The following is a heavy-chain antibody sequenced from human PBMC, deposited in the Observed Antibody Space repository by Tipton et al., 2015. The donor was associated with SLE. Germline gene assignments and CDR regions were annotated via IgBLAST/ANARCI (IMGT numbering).Heavy chain of an antibody. V-gene: IGHV1-18*01. J-gene: IGHJ4*02. CDR2: ISTYNGNT. Sequence: QLVQSGPEVKKPGSSVKVSCKTSGGTFSSYEISWVRQAPGQGLEWMGWISTYNGNTNYAQKLQGRVTMTSDTSTSTAYMELRSLRSDDTAIYYCARVRVDTAMGVFDFWGQGTLVTVSS. CDR3: ARVRVDTAMGVFDF. CDR1: GGTFSSYE. D-gene: IGHD5-18*01.